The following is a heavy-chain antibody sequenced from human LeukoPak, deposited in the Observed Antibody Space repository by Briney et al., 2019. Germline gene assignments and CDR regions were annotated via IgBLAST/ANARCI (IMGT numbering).Heavy chain of an antibody. CDR3: ARGFDILTGYYHFDY. V-gene: IGHV1-18*01. J-gene: IGHJ4*02. CDR2: ISGYNGNT. D-gene: IGHD3-9*01. CDR1: GYTFTTYN. Sequence: GASVKVSCKASGYTFTTYNINWVRQAPGQGLEWMGWISGYNGNTNYAQKLQGRVTMTTDTSTSTAYMELRSLRSDDTAVYYCARGFDILTGYYHFDYWGQGTLVTVSS.